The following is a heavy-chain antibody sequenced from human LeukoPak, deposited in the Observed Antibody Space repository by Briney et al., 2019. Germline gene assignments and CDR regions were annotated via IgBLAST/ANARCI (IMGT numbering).Heavy chain of an antibody. CDR1: GFTFSSYE. V-gene: IGHV3-23*01. CDR2: ITGSGGST. Sequence: PGGSLRLSCAASGFTFSSYEMNWVRQPPGKGLEWVSTITGSGGSTYYADSVKGRFTISRDNSKNTLYLQMNSLRAEDTAVYYCAKDRSIAAGDDAFDIWGQGTMVTVSS. D-gene: IGHD6-13*01. J-gene: IGHJ3*02. CDR3: AKDRSIAAGDDAFDI.